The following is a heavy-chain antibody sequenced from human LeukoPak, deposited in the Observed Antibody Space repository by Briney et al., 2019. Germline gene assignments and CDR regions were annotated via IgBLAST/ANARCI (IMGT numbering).Heavy chain of an antibody. CDR3: GRTGDILTGYRNWFDP. J-gene: IGHJ5*02. CDR2: IIPIFGTA. D-gene: IGHD3-9*01. CDR1: GGTFSSYA. V-gene: IGHV1-69*13. Sequence: SVKVSCKASGGTFSSYAISWVRQAPGQGLEWMGGIIPIFGTANYAQKFQGRVTITADESTSTAYMELSSLRSEDKAVYYCGRTGDILTGYRNWFDPWGQGTLVTVSS.